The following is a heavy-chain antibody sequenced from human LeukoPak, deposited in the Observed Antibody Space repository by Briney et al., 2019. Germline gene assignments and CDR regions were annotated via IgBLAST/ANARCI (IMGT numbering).Heavy chain of an antibody. V-gene: IGHV6-1*01. J-gene: IGHJ6*02. CDR2: TYYRYKWYY. CDR1: GDSVSSISVA. CDR3: ALARSEYHYGMDV. Sequence: SQTLSLTCAISGDSVSSISVAWNCIRQSPSRGLAWLGSTYYRYKWYYEYAVSVKGRININPDPSKNQFSLQLNSVTPEDTAVYYCALARSEYHYGMDVWGQGTTVTVSS.